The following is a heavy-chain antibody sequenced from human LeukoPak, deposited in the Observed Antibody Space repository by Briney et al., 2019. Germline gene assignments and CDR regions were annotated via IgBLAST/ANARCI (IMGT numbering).Heavy chain of an antibody. D-gene: IGHD6-13*01. CDR3: ARDRGVSGFDY. CDR2: ISYSGSS. V-gene: IGHV4-39*07. CDR1: GGSIISTIYY. J-gene: IGHJ4*02. Sequence: SETLSLTCTVSGGSIISTIYYWGWIRQSPGKGLDWIGSISYSGSSFCKPSLKSRVTIAVDTSKNQFSLRLSSVAAADTAFYYCARDRGVSGFDYWGQGTLVTVSS.